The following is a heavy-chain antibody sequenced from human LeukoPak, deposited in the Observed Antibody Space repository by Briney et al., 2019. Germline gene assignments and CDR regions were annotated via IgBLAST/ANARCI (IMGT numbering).Heavy chain of an antibody. CDR2: MNPNSGNT. CDR3: ARDVFEARYYGLGSFDGFDP. D-gene: IGHD3-10*01. V-gene: IGHV1-8*01. Sequence: ASVKVSCKASGYTFTSYDINWVRQATGQGLEWMGWMNPNSGNTGYAQKFQGRVTMTRNTSISTAYMELSSLRSEDTAVYYCARDVFEARYYGLGSFDGFDPWGQGTLVTVSS. CDR1: GYTFTSYD. J-gene: IGHJ5*02.